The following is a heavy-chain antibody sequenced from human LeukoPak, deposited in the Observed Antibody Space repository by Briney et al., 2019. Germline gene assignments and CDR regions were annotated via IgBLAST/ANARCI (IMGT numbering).Heavy chain of an antibody. D-gene: IGHD6-6*01. V-gene: IGHV3-30-3*01. CDR2: ISYDGSNK. J-gene: IGHJ5*02. CDR1: GFTFSSYA. Sequence: AGGSLRLSCAAPGFTFSSYAMHWVRQAPGKGLEWVAVISYDGSNKYYADSVKGRFTISRDNSKNTLYLQMNSLRAEDTAVYYCARDPYSSSGPLYGDWGWFDPWGQGTLVTVSS. CDR3: ARDPYSSSGPLYGDWGWFDP.